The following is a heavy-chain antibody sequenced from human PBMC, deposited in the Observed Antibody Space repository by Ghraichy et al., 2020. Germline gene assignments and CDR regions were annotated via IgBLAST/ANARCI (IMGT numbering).Heavy chain of an antibody. CDR1: GYTFTSYD. J-gene: IGHJ6*03. D-gene: IGHD5-18*01. CDR3: ARGLVDTAMVSWFHRYYYYYMDV. Sequence: ASVKVSCKASGYTFTSYDINWVRQATGQGLEWMGWMNPNSGNTGYAQKFQGRVTMTRNTSISTAYMELSSLRSEDTAVYYCARGLVDTAMVSWFHRYYYYYMDVWGKGTTVTVSS. V-gene: IGHV1-8*01. CDR2: MNPNSGNT.